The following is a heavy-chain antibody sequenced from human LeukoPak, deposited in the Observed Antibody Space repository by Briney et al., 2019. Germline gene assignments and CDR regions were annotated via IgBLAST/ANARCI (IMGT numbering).Heavy chain of an antibody. Sequence: GGSLRLSCAASGFTFSSYGMHWVRQAPGKGLEWVAVISYDGSNKYYADSVKGRFTISRDNSKNTPYLQMNSLRAEDTAVYYCARDGAWPGRFYYYGMDVWGQGTTVTVSS. D-gene: IGHD2-21*02. V-gene: IGHV3-30*19. CDR3: ARDGAWPGRFYYYGMDV. J-gene: IGHJ6*02. CDR1: GFTFSSYG. CDR2: ISYDGSNK.